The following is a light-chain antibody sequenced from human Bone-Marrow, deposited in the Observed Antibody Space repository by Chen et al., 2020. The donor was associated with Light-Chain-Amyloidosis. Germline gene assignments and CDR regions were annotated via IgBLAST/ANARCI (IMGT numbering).Light chain of an antibody. Sequence: NFILTQPHSVSESPGKTVTISCSASIRSIDTNFVQWYQQRPGRVPTIVIFEDDHRPSGVADRFSGSIDSSSHPASLTIAELRAEDEADSYCHSYERANWVFGGWTKLTVL. CDR1: IRSIDTNF. CDR3: HSYERANWV. CDR2: EDD. J-gene: IGLJ3*02. V-gene: IGLV6-57*02.